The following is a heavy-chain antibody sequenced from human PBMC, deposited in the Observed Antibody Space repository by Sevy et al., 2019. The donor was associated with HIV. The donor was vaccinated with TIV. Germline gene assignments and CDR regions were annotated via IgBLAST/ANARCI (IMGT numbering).Heavy chain of an antibody. Sequence: ASETLSLTCTVAGGYIGSGSYFWTWIRQPPGKGLEWIGYISSSGITDYNPSLKSRVTISLHTSRTQFSLTLDSVAAADTAVYYCARARTKTYDTGGYFDFWGQGTLVTVSS. CDR3: ARARTKTYDTGGYFDF. D-gene: IGHD3-22*01. CDR1: GGYIGSGSYF. J-gene: IGHJ4*02. CDR2: ISSSGIT. V-gene: IGHV4-61*01.